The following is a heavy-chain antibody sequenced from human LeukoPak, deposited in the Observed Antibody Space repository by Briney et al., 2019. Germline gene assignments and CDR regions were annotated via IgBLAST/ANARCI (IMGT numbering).Heavy chain of an antibody. CDR1: GFTFSSYA. V-gene: IGHV3-23*01. CDR3: AKDGIFGGSLLLLDYMDV. Sequence: GGSLRLSCAASGFTFSSYAMSWVRQAPGKGLEWVSAISGSGGSTYYADSVKGRFTISRDNSKNTLYLQMNSLRAEDTAVYYCAKDGIFGGSLLLLDYMDVWGKGTTVTVSS. J-gene: IGHJ6*03. CDR2: ISGSGGST. D-gene: IGHD3-3*02.